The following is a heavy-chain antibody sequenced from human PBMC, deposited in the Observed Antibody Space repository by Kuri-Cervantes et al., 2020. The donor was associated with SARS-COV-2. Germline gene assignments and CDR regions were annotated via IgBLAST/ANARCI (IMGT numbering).Heavy chain of an antibody. CDR2: IIPIFGTA. D-gene: IGHD4-11*01. Sequence: SVKVSCKASGGTFSSYAISWVRQAPGQGLEWMGGIIPIFGTANYAQKSQGRVTITADESTSTAYMELSSLRSEDTAVYYCARASSTVTTIFHYYYGMDVWGQGTTVTVSS. J-gene: IGHJ6*02. CDR3: ARASSTVTTIFHYYYGMDV. CDR1: GGTFSSYA. V-gene: IGHV1-69*13.